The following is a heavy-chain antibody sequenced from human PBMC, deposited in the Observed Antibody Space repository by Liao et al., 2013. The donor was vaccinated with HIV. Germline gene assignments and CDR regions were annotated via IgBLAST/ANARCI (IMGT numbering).Heavy chain of an antibody. V-gene: IGHV4-39*07. CDR3: ARGLAGDIVVVPAASRYSNFGY. Sequence: QLQLQESGPGLVKPSETLSLTCTVSGGSISSSSYYWGWIRQPPGKGLEWIGYIYYSGSTYYNPSLKSRVTISVDTSKNQFSLKLSSVTAADTAVYYCARGLAGDIVVVPAASRYSNFGYWGQGTLVTVSS. CDR1: GGSISSSSYY. D-gene: IGHD2-2*01. CDR2: IYYSGST. J-gene: IGHJ4*02.